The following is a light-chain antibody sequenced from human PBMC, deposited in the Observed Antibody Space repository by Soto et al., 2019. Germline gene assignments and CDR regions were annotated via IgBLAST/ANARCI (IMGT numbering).Light chain of an antibody. CDR2: DVS. J-gene: IGLJ3*02. V-gene: IGLV2-14*03. CDR1: SSDVGRYNY. CDR3: SSHTTTNSVV. Sequence: QSVLTQPASVSGSPGQSITISCTGTSSDVGRYNYVSWYQQHPGKTPKLMIYDVSNRPSGVSNRFSGSKSGNTASLTISGLQAEDEADYYCSSHTTTNSVVFGGGTKLTVL.